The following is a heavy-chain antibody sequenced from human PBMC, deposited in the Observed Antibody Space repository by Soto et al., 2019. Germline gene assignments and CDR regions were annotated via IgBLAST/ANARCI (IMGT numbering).Heavy chain of an antibody. CDR1: GYTFINYG. Sequence: QVHLVQSGSEVKKPGTSVKVSCKASGYTFINYGISWVRQAPGQGLEWLGWISPNNGHTKYAQKFQDRLTMTTDTSATTAEMELRSLRSDDTAVYFCARDQLHLLEYYFENWGQGALVTVSS. D-gene: IGHD3-16*01. J-gene: IGHJ4*02. CDR2: ISPNNGHT. CDR3: ARDQLHLLEYYFEN. V-gene: IGHV1-18*01.